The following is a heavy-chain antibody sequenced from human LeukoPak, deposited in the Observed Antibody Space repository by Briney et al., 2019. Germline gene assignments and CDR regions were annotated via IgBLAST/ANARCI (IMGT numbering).Heavy chain of an antibody. CDR2: IYYSGST. D-gene: IGHD3-22*01. CDR3: ARGLRGTYYYVSSGYSGYYFDY. J-gene: IGHJ4*02. Sequence: SETLSLTCTVSGGSISSYYWSWIRQPPGKGLEWIGYIYYSGSTNYNPSLKSRVTLSVDTSKNQFSLKLSSVTAADTAVYYCARGLRGTYYYVSSGYSGYYFDYWGQGTLVTVSS. CDR1: GGSISSYY. V-gene: IGHV4-59*01.